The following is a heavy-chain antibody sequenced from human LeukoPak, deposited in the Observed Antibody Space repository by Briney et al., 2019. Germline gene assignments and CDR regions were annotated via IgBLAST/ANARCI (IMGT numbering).Heavy chain of an antibody. Sequence: GGSLRLFCGASGFTFSSYAMSWVRQAPGKGLVWVSALSGSGSNTYYADSVKGRFTISRDNSNNTLYLRMNSLRAEDTAVYYCAKGDPVPAAILGWFDPLGQGTLVTVSS. CDR2: LSGSGSNT. D-gene: IGHD2-2*01. CDR3: AKGDPVPAAILGWFDP. V-gene: IGHV3-23*01. CDR1: GFTFSSYA. J-gene: IGHJ5*02.